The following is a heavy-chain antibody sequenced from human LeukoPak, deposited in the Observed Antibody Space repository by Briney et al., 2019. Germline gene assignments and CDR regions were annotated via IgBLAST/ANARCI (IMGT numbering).Heavy chain of an antibody. V-gene: IGHV1-69*04. CDR2: IIPILGIA. J-gene: IGHJ3*02. Sequence: GASVTVSCKVSGGTFSSYAISWVCQAPGPGLEWVGRIIPILGIANYAQKFQGRGTITADKSTSTAYMELSSLRSEDTAVYYCARDPPPVGGSSLAFDIWGQGTMVTVSS. CDR1: GGTFSSYA. D-gene: IGHD3-10*01. CDR3: ARDPPPVGGSSLAFDI.